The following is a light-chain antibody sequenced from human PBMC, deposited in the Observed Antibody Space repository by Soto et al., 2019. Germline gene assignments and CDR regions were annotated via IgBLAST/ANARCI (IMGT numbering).Light chain of an antibody. J-gene: IGLJ1*01. Sequence: QSALTQPASVSGSPGQSITISCTGTSSDVGGYNYVSWYQQHPGKAPKLIIYEVRNRPSGVSNRFSASKSGNMAFLTISGVQAEDEADYYCSSYTSISTYVFGTGTKLTVL. CDR3: SSYTSISTYV. CDR2: EVR. V-gene: IGLV2-14*01. CDR1: SSDVGGYNY.